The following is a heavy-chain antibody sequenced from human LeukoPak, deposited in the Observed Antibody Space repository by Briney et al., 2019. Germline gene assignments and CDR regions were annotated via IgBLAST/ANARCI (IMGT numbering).Heavy chain of an antibody. D-gene: IGHD3-3*01. CDR3: AKDSDDFWSGYSDY. V-gene: IGHV3-30*18. Sequence: PGRSLRLSCAASGFTFSSYGMHWVRQAPGKGLEWVAAITYDGSNKYYADSVKGRFTISRDNSKNTLYLQMNCLRAEDTAVYYCAKDSDDFWSGYSDYWGQGTLVTVSS. CDR2: ITYDGSNK. J-gene: IGHJ4*02. CDR1: GFTFSSYG.